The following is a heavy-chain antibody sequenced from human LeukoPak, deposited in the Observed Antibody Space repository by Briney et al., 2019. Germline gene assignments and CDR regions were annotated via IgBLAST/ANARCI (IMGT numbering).Heavy chain of an antibody. CDR3: ARDPRSWYGSGSYSLNWFDL. CDR2: IIPIFGTA. V-gene: IGHV1-69*13. D-gene: IGHD3-10*01. J-gene: IGHJ5*02. CDR1: GGTFSSYA. Sequence: SVKVSCKASGGTFSSYAISWVRQAPGQGLEWMGGIIPIFGTANYAQKFQGRVTITADESTSTAYMELSSLRSEDTAVYYWARDPRSWYGSGSYSLNWFDLWGQGTLVTVSS.